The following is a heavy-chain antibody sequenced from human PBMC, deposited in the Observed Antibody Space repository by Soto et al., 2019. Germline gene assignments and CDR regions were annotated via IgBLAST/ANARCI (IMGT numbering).Heavy chain of an antibody. D-gene: IGHD2-2*01. CDR3: ARSADCSGPNCYAGFDY. J-gene: IGHJ4*02. Sequence: EVQLVESGGGLVQPGGSLRLSCAAAGFTFSSYWMSWVRQAPGKGLEWVANIKQGGSERYYVESVKGRFTISRDNAKNSMYLQMNSLRAEDTAVYYCARSADCSGPNCYAGFDYWGQGTLVTVSS. V-gene: IGHV3-7*05. CDR1: GFTFSSYW. CDR2: IKQGGSER.